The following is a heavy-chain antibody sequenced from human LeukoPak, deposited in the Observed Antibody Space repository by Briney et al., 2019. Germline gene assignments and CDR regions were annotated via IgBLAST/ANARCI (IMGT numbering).Heavy chain of an antibody. Sequence: SVKVSCKASGGTFSSYAISWVRQAPGQGLEWMGRIIPILGIANYAQKFQGRVTITADKSTSTAYMELSSLRSEDTAVYYCARRCGGSCYYFDYWGQGTLVTVSS. V-gene: IGHV1-69*04. J-gene: IGHJ4*02. CDR1: GGTFSSYA. CDR3: ARRCGGSCYYFDY. CDR2: IIPILGIA. D-gene: IGHD2-15*01.